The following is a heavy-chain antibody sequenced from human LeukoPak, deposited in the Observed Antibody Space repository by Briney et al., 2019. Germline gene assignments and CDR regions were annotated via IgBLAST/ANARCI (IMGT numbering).Heavy chain of an antibody. J-gene: IGHJ3*02. V-gene: IGHV3-21*01. Sequence: GGSLRLSCAASGFTFSSYSMNWVRQAPGKGLEWVSSISSSSSYIYYADSVKGRFTISRDNAKNSLYLQMNSLRAEDTAVYYCARDKGGLYSSEAFDIWGQGTMVTVSS. CDR1: GFTFSSYS. D-gene: IGHD6-13*01. CDR3: ARDKGGLYSSEAFDI. CDR2: ISSSSSYI.